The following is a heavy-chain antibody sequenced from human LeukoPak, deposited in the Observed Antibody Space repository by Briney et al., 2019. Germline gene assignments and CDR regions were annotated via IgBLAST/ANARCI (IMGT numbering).Heavy chain of an antibody. D-gene: IGHD5-18*01. CDR3: ATDVDTGAFDI. J-gene: IGHJ3*02. CDR2: INWNGGST. V-gene: IGHV3-20*04. CDR1: GFTFDDYG. Sequence: GGSLRLSCAASGFTFDDYGMSWVRQAPGKGLEWVSGINWNGGSTGYADSVKGRLTISRDNSKNTLYLQMNSLRAEDTAVYYCATDVDTGAFDIWGQGTMVTVSS.